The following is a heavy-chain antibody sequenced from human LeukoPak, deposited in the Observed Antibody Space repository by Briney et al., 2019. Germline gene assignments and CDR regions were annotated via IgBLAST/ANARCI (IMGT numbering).Heavy chain of an antibody. V-gene: IGHV3-53*01. D-gene: IGHD2-15*01. CDR3: ARESIGCSGGSCYPDAA. CDR2: IYSGGST. CDR1: GFTVSSNY. Sequence: GGSLRLSCAASGFTVSSNYMSWVRQAPGKGLECVSVIYSGGSTYYADSVKGRFTISRDNSKNTLYLQMNSLRAEDTAVYYCARESIGCSGGSCYPDAAWGQGTLVTVFS. J-gene: IGHJ5*02.